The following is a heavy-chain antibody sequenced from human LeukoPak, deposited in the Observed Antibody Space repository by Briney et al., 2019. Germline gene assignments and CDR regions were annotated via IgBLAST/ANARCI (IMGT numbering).Heavy chain of an antibody. CDR2: INPNSGGT. J-gene: IGHJ4*02. D-gene: IGHD3-16*02. CDR3: ARDLPLITFGGVIVTDFDY. V-gene: IGHV1-2*02. CDR1: GYTFTGYY. Sequence: ASVNVSCKASGYTFTGYYMHWVRQAPGQGLEWMGWINPNSGGTNYAQKFQGRVTMTRDTSISTAYMELSRLRSDDTAVYYCARDLPLITFGGVIVTDFDYWGQGTLVTVSS.